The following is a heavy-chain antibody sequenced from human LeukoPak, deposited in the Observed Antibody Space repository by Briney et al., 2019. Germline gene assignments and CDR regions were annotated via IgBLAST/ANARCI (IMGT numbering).Heavy chain of an antibody. V-gene: IGHV3-53*01. CDR1: GFTVSSNY. D-gene: IGHD5-18*01. CDR3: AKDAKWIQLWLPPSYFDY. CDR2: IYSGGST. Sequence: GSLRLSCAASGFTVSSNYMSWVRQAPGKGLEWVSVIYSGGSTYYADSVKGRFTISRDNSKNTLYLQMNSLRAEDTAVYYCAKDAKWIQLWLPPSYFDYWGQGTLVTVSS. J-gene: IGHJ4*02.